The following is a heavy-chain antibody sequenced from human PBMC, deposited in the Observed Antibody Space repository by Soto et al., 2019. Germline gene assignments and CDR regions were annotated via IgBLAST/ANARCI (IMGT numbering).Heavy chain of an antibody. CDR1: GGSISSSSYY. CDR2: IYYSGST. D-gene: IGHD3-22*01. V-gene: IGHV4-39*01. J-gene: IGHJ4*02. CDR3: ARRCGYYYDSSGYYSDY. Sequence: PSETLSLTCTVSGGSISSSSYYWSWIRQPPGKGLEWIGSIYYSGSTYYNPSLKSRVTISVDTSKNQFSLKLSSVTAADTAVYYCARRCGYYYDSSGYYSDYWGQGTLVTVSS.